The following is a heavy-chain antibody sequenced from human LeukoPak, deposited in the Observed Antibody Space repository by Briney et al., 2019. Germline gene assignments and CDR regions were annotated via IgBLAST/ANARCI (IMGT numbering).Heavy chain of an antibody. V-gene: IGHV3-23*01. J-gene: IGHJ4*02. CDR1: GFTFTSHA. CDR2: FSAASGGT. Sequence: PGGSLRLSCATSGFTFTSHAMSWVRQAPGKGLEWISGFSAASGGTYYADSVKGRFTISRDISKSTLYLQMNSLRVEDTAVYYCAPRQDLGRHYDNWGQGTLVTVSS. CDR3: APRQDLGRHYDN. D-gene: IGHD6-6*01.